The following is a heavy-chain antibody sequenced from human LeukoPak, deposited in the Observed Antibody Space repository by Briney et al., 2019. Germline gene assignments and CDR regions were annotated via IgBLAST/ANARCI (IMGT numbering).Heavy chain of an antibody. CDR1: GGTFSSYA. D-gene: IGHD5-24*01. Sequence: ASVKVSCKASGGTFSSYAISWVRQAPGQGLEWMGGIIPIFGTANYAQKFQGRVTITADESTSTAYMELSSLRSEDTAVYYCARDIGRDGLYEGFDYWGQGTLVTVSS. CDR2: IIPIFGTA. CDR3: ARDIGRDGLYEGFDY. V-gene: IGHV1-69*01. J-gene: IGHJ4*02.